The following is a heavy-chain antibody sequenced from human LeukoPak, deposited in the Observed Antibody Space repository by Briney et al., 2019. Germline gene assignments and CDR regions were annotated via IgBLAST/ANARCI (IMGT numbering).Heavy chain of an antibody. CDR2: FDPEDGET. CDR1: GYTLTELS. V-gene: IGHV1-24*01. Sequence: GASVKVSCKVSGYTLTELSMHWVRQAPGKGLEWMGGFDPEDGETIYAQKFQGRVTVTEDTSTDTAYMELSSLRSEDTAVYYCAAFPITMIVVVITTPFDYCGQGTLVTVSS. D-gene: IGHD3-22*01. J-gene: IGHJ4*02. CDR3: AAFPITMIVVVITTPFDY.